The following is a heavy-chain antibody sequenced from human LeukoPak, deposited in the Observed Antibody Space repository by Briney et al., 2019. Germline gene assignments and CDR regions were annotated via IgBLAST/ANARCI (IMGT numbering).Heavy chain of an antibody. Sequence: GGSLRLSCAASGFTFSSYWMHWVRQAPGKGLVWVSRINSDGSSTSYAHSVKGRFTISRDNAKNTLYLQINSLRAEDRAVYYCARDYVWGSYRPPGYWGQGTLVTVSS. D-gene: IGHD3-16*02. CDR2: INSDGSST. J-gene: IGHJ4*02. V-gene: IGHV3-74*01. CDR1: GFTFSSYW. CDR3: ARDYVWGSYRPPGY.